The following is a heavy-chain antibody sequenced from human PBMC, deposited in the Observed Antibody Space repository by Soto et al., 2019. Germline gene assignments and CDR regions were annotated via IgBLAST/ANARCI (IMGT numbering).Heavy chain of an antibody. CDR1: GYTFTTYT. CDR3: ARDRGYRSYDP. D-gene: IGHD5-12*01. V-gene: IGHV1-3*01. CDR2: INAGYGHT. J-gene: IGHJ5*02. Sequence: QVQLVQSGAEVKKPGASVKVSCKASGYTFTTYTIHWVRQAPGQRLEWMGWINAGYGHTKYSQKFQGRVTITRDTSASTASMELSGLTSEDTAVYYCARDRGYRSYDPWGQGTLVTVSS.